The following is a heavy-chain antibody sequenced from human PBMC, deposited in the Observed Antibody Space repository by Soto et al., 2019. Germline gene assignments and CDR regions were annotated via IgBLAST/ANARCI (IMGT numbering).Heavy chain of an antibody. CDR3: AREKAYIYGHPFDN. CDR1: GFTFSYYA. J-gene: IGHJ4*02. D-gene: IGHD5-18*01. V-gene: IGHV3-48*02. CDR2: ISSSSADT. Sequence: EVQLVESGGGLVQPGGSLRLSCAASGFTFSYYAINWVRQAPGKGLEWVSYISSSSADTSYADSVKGRFTISRDNGKNSLYLQMNSLRHEATAVYYCAREKAYIYGHPFDNWGQGTLVTVSS.